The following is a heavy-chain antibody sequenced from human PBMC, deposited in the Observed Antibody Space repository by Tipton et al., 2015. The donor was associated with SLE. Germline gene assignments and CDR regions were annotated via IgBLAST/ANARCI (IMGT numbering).Heavy chain of an antibody. CDR1: GGSINNDGDY. Sequence: TLSLTCSVSGGSINNDGDYWSWIRQYPGKNLEWIGYISYSGNAYYTHYNPSLKSRVTRSIDTSQNQFSLELNSVTAADTAVYYCATITLYSPASFDIWGQGTLVTVSS. D-gene: IGHD1-14*01. J-gene: IGHJ3*02. CDR3: ATITLYSPASFDI. V-gene: IGHV4-31*03. CDR2: ISYSGNAYYT.